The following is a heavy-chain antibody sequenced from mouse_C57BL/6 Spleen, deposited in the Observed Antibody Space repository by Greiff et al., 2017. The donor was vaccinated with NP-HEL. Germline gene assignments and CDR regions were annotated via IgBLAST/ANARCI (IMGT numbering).Heavy chain of an antibody. D-gene: IGHD4-1*01. J-gene: IGHJ4*01. CDR1: GFTFSSYT. Sequence: EVQGVESGGGLVKPGGSLKLSCAASGFTFSSYTMSWVRQTPEKRLEWVATISGGGGNTYYPDSVKGRFTISRDNAKHTLYLQMSSPRSEDKALYYCARQLGRRGEAMDYWGQRTSVTVSS. CDR2: ISGGGGNT. CDR3: ARQLGRRGEAMDY. V-gene: IGHV5-9*01.